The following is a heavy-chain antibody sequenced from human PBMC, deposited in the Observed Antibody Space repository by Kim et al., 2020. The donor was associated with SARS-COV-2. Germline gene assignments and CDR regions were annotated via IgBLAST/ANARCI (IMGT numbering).Heavy chain of an antibody. CDR3: AKDILRFLEWLGYYGMDV. Sequence: GGSLRLSCAASGFTFSSYAMSWVRQAPGKGLEWVSAISGSGGSTYYADSVKGRFTISRDNSKNTLYLQMNSLRAEDTAVYYCAKDILRFLEWLGYYGMDVWGQGTTVTVSS. CDR2: ISGSGGST. J-gene: IGHJ6*02. V-gene: IGHV3-23*01. D-gene: IGHD3-3*01. CDR1: GFTFSSYA.